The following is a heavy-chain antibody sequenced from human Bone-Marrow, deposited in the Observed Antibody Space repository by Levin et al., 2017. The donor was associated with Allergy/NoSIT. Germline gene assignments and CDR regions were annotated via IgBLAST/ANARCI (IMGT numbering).Heavy chain of an antibody. CDR2: IKQDGSEK. CDR3: ARMLRWELEREAWFDP. D-gene: IGHD1-26*01. Sequence: GGSLRLSCAASGFTFSSYWMSWVRQAPGKGLEWVANIKQDGSEKYYVDSVKGRFTISRDNAKNSLYLQMNSLRAEDTAVYYCARMLRWELEREAWFDPWGQGTLVTVSS. CDR1: GFTFSSYW. J-gene: IGHJ5*02. V-gene: IGHV3-7*01.